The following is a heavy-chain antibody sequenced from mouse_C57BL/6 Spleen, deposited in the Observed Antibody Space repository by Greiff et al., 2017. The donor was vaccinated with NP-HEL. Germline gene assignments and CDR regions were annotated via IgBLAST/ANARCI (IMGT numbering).Heavy chain of an antibody. CDR1: GYAFSSSW. J-gene: IGHJ1*03. V-gene: IGHV1-82*01. CDR3: ARSPLEYYGSGDFDV. D-gene: IGHD1-1*01. Sequence: QVQLQQSGPELVKPGASVKISCKASGYAFSSSWMNWVKQRPGKGLEWIGRIYPGDGDTNYNGKFKGKATLTADKSSSTAYMQLSSLTSEDSAVYFCARSPLEYYGSGDFDVWGTGTTVTVSS. CDR2: IYPGDGDT.